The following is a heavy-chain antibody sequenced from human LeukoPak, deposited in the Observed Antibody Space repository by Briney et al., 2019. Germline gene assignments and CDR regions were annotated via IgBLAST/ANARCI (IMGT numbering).Heavy chain of an antibody. CDR3: ARDPYSSTWSYGMDV. V-gene: IGHV3-7*05. CDR1: GFTFSSYW. D-gene: IGHD6-6*01. Sequence: GGSLRLSCAASGFTFSSYWMSWVRQAPGRGLEWVANIKQDGSEEVYVGSVKGRFTISRDNAKTSLFLQMNTLRVEDTAVYYCARDPYSSTWSYGMDVWGQGTTVTVSS. J-gene: IGHJ6*02. CDR2: IKQDGSEE.